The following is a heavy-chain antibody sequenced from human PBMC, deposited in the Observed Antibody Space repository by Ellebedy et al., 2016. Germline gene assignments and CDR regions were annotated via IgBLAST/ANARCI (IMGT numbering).Heavy chain of an antibody. D-gene: IGHD1-14*01. CDR2: ISSTSTYI. J-gene: IGHJ4*02. CDR1: GFTFRRYS. Sequence: GGSLRLSCAASGFTFRRYSMNWVRQAPGKGLEWVSTISSTSTYICYVDSVKGRFTISRDNARDSLSLQMNSLRAEDTAVYYCARDISLRDPGGFDFWGQGTLVTVSS. V-gene: IGHV3-21*01. CDR3: ARDISLRDPGGFDF.